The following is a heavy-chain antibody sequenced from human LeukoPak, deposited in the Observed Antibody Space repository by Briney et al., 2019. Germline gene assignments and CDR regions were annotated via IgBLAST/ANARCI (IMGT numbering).Heavy chain of an antibody. D-gene: IGHD3-10*01. J-gene: IGHJ4*02. V-gene: IGHV4-39*01. CDR1: GGSISSSSSY. CDR3: ARLPLGAFGEVLNFDS. Sequence: SETLSLTCTVSGGSISSSSSYWGWIRQPPGKGLEWIGSIYYSGSTYYNPSLKSRVTISVDTSKNQFSLNLSSVTAADTAVYYCARLPLGAFGEVLNFDSWGQGILVTVSS. CDR2: IYYSGST.